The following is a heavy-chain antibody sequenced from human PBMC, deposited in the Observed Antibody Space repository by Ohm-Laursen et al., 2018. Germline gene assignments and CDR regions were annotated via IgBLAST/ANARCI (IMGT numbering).Heavy chain of an antibody. CDR1: GGSFNGYY. Sequence: PSETLSLTWAVYGGSFNGYYWSWIRQPPGKGLEWIGEINHSGSTNYNPSLKSRVTISVDTSKNQFSLKLSSVTAADTAVYYCARANDRGYSPRRPLVNWGQGTLVTVSS. CDR3: ARANDRGYSPRRPLVN. CDR2: INHSGST. D-gene: IGHD5-18*01. J-gene: IGHJ4*02. V-gene: IGHV4-34*01.